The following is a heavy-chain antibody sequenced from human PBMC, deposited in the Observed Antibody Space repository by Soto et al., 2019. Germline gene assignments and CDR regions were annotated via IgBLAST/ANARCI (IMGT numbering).Heavy chain of an antibody. D-gene: IGHD3-22*01. CDR3: ARSESPTYYYDSSGPYLDY. CDR2: INPNSGGT. V-gene: IGHV1-2*04. Sequence: QVQLVQSGAEVKKPGASVKVSCKASGYTFTGYYMHWVRQAPGQGLEWMGWINPNSGGTNYAQKFQGWVTMTRDTSISTAYMELSRLRPDDTAVYYCARSESPTYYYDSSGPYLDYWGQGTLVTVSS. J-gene: IGHJ4*02. CDR1: GYTFTGYY.